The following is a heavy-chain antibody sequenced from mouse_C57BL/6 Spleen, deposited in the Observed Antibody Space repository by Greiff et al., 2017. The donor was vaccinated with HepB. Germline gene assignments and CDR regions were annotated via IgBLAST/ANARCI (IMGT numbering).Heavy chain of an antibody. CDR1: GYSFTSYY. J-gene: IGHJ2*01. V-gene: IGHV1-66*01. CDR2: IYPGSGNT. D-gene: IGHD2-4*01. Sequence: VQLQQSGPELVKPGASVKISCKASGYSFTSYYIHWVKQRPGQGLEWIGWIYPGSGNTKYNEKFKGKATLTADTSSSTAYMQLSSLTSEDSAVYYCARREDYDGDYWGQGTTLTVSS. CDR3: ARREDYDGDY.